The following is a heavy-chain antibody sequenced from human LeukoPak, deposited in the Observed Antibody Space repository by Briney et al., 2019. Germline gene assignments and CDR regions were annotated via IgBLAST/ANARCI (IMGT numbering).Heavy chain of an antibody. Sequence: GGSLRLSCAASGFTFSNAWMSWVRQAPGKGLEWVACIKYDGSEKYYVDSVKGRFTISRDDAKSSVHLQMNSLRVEDTAFYYCARGRSVDVWGQGTTVTVS. CDR3: ARGRSVDV. D-gene: IGHD2-15*01. CDR1: GFTFSNAW. J-gene: IGHJ6*02. CDR2: IKYDGSEK. V-gene: IGHV3-7*04.